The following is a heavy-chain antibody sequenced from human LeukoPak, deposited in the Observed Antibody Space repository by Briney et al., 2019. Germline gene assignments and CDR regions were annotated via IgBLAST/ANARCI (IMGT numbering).Heavy chain of an antibody. J-gene: IGHJ4*02. CDR1: EFTFNNYW. V-gene: IGHV3-74*01. D-gene: IGHD2/OR15-2a*01. CDR3: VSFYETY. Sequence: GGSLRLSCAASEFTFNNYWMHWVRQAPGKGLVWVSRIKNDGKITSYADSVKGRFTISKDNAKNTVYLQMNSLRAEDTAVYYCVSFYETYWGRGTLVTVSS. CDR2: IKNDGKIT.